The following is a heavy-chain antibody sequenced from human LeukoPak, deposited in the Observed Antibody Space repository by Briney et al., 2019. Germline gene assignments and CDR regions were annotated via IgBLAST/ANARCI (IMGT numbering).Heavy chain of an antibody. CDR3: VTQDNWT. CDR1: GFTFSAYW. J-gene: IGHJ4*02. V-gene: IGHV3-74*01. Sequence: PGGSLRFSCAASGFTFSAYWMHWVRQAPGKGLVWVSRINTDGSSPTYAASVKGRFTISRDNTKNTLYLQMNSLTAEDTAVYYCVTQDNWTWGQGTLVTVSS. CDR2: INTDGSSP. D-gene: IGHD1-1*01.